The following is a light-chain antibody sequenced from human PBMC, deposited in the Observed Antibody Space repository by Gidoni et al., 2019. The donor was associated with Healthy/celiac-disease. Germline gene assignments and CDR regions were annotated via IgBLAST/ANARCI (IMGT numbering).Light chain of an antibody. CDR1: SLRSYY. Sequence: SSELTQDPAVPVALGQTVRITCQGDSLRSYYASWYQQKPGQAPVLVIYGKNNRPSGIPYRFSGSSSGNTASLTITGAQAEDEADYYCNSRDSSGNHVVFGGGTKLTVL. CDR3: NSRDSSGNHVV. J-gene: IGLJ2*01. V-gene: IGLV3-19*01. CDR2: GKN.